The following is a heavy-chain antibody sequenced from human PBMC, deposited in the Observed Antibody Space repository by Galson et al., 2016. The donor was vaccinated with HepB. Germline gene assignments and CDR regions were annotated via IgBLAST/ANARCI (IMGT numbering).Heavy chain of an antibody. D-gene: IGHD5-12*01. V-gene: IGHV4-61*02. Sequence: TLSLTCTVSGGSISSGSPCWSWIRQPAGKGLDYIGRICSSGSTYYSPSLTSRVTISVDTSKNQFSLKLSSVTAADTAVYYCARNWATGYYYMDVWGKGPTVTVSS. J-gene: IGHJ6*03. CDR3: ARNWATGYYYMDV. CDR2: ICSSGST. CDR1: GGSISSGSPC.